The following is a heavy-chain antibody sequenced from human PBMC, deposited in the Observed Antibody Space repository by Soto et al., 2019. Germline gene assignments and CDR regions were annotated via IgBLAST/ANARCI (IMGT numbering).Heavy chain of an antibody. CDR2: IYYSGST. V-gene: IGHV4-39*01. Sequence: QLQLQESGPGLVKPSETLSLTCTVSGGSISSSSYYWGWIRQPPGKGLEWIGSIYYSGSTYYNPSPKSRVTIAVDTSKNQFSLKLSSVTAADTAVYYCARLYWSLGWFDPWGQGTLVTVSS. CDR3: ARLYWSLGWFDP. CDR1: GGSISSSSYY. J-gene: IGHJ5*02. D-gene: IGHD2-8*02.